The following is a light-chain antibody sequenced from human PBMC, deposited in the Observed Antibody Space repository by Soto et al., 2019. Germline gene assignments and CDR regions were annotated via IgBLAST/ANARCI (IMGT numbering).Light chain of an antibody. V-gene: IGKV3-20*01. J-gene: IGKJ1*01. Sequence: LTQSPATLSVSPGGRTILSCRASQTVNNYLAWYQQKPGQAPRLLIYGASNRATGIPDRFSGSGSGTDFTLTISRLEPEDFAVYYCQQYGSSRTFGQGTKVDIK. CDR2: GAS. CDR1: QTVNNY. CDR3: QQYGSSRT.